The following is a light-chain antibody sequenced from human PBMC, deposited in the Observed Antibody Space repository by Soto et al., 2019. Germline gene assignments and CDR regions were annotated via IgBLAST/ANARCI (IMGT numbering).Light chain of an antibody. CDR3: QQRSNWPPT. Sequence: EIVLTQTPATLSLSPGERATLSCRASQSISSCLAWYQQKPGKAPRLLIYDASNRATGIPARFSGSGSGTDFTLTISSLEPEDFAVYYCQQRSNWPPTFGQGTRLEIK. CDR2: DAS. V-gene: IGKV3-11*01. J-gene: IGKJ5*01. CDR1: QSISSC.